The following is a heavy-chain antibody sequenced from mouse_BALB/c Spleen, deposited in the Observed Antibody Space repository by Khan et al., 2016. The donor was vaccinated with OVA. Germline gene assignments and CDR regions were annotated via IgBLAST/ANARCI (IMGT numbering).Heavy chain of an antibody. CDR1: GYSITSGYG. V-gene: IGHV3-1*02. CDR3: ARTARIKY. D-gene: IGHD1-2*01. Sequence: EVKLEESGPGLVKPSQSLSLTCTVTGYSITSGYGRNWIRQFPGNKLEWMVYISYSGSTNYNPSLKSRIFINRDTSKNQFLLQLNSVTTEDTATYYCARTARIKYWGQGTTLTVSS. J-gene: IGHJ2*01. CDR2: ISYSGST.